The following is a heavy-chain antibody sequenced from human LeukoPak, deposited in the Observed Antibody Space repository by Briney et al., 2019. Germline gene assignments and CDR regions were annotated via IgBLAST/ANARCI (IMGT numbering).Heavy chain of an antibody. CDR3: AKVIDRSGWYLGFGIDY. Sequence: GGSLRLSCAASGFTFDDYAMHWVRQAPGKGLEWVSGISWNSGSIGYADSVKGRFTISRDNAKNPLYLQMNSLRAEDTALYYCAKVIDRSGWYLGFGIDYWGQGTLVTVSS. CDR2: ISWNSGSI. CDR1: GFTFDDYA. J-gene: IGHJ4*02. D-gene: IGHD6-19*01. V-gene: IGHV3-9*01.